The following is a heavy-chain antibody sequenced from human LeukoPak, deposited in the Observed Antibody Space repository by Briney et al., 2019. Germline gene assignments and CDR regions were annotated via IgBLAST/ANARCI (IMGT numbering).Heavy chain of an antibody. CDR2: ISGRGGST. J-gene: IGHJ4*02. D-gene: IGHD3-10*01. CDR3: AKVWFGESTPFDY. Sequence: GGSLRLSCAASGFTFSSYAMSWVRQAPGKGLEWVSGISGRGGSTSYADSVKGRFTISRDNPKSTLYLQMNSLRAEDTAVYYCAKVWFGESTPFDYWGQGTLVTVSS. V-gene: IGHV3-23*01. CDR1: GFTFSSYA.